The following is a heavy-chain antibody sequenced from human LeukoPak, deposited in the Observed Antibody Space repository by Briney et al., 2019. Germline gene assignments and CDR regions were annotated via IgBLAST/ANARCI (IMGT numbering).Heavy chain of an antibody. V-gene: IGHV3-73*01. CDR2: ITSKANGYAT. D-gene: IGHD3-3*01. CDR3: ASYDFWTGYPYYFDY. J-gene: IGHJ4*02. Sequence: GXITSKANGYATAYGASVKGRFTISRDDSKNTAYLQMNSLKTEDTAVYYCASYDFWTGYPYYFDYWGQGILVTVSS.